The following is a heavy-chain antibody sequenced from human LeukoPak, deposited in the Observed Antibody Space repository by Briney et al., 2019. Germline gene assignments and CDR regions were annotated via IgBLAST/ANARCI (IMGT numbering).Heavy chain of an antibody. Sequence: GASVKVSCKASGGTFSSYAISWVRQAPGQGLEWMGGTIPIFGTANYAQKFQGRVTITADKSTSTAYMELSSLRSEDTAVYYCAREGGPGYGDYWGQGTLVTVPS. CDR1: GGTFSSYA. V-gene: IGHV1-69*06. D-gene: IGHD5-12*01. J-gene: IGHJ4*02. CDR2: TIPIFGTA. CDR3: AREGGPGYGDY.